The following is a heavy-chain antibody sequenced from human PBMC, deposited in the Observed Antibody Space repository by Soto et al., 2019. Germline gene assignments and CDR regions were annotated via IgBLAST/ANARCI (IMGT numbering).Heavy chain of an antibody. CDR2: ISTYNGNT. J-gene: IGHJ4*02. V-gene: IGHV1-18*01. CDR1: GYTFTSYG. D-gene: IGHD4-17*01. Sequence: ASVKVSCKASGYTFTSYGISWVRQAPGQGLEWMGWISTYNGNTNYAQKLQGRVTMTTDTSTSTAYMELRSLRSDDTAVYYCARGMRATTVVTPFDYWGQGTLVTLSS. CDR3: ARGMRATTVVTPFDY.